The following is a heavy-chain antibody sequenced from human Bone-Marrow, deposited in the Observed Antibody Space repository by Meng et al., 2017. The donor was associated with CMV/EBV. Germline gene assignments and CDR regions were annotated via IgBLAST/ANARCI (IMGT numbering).Heavy chain of an antibody. V-gene: IGHV3-30*04. CDR3: AKVWAYYDFWSGLDV. Sequence: GGSLRLSCVASGITFSSYAMHWVRQAPGKGLEWVAVISYDGSNKYYADSVKGRFTISRDNSKNTLYLQMNSLRAEDTAVYYCAKVWAYYDFWSGLDVWGQGTTVTVSS. D-gene: IGHD3-3*01. CDR1: GITFSSYA. CDR2: ISYDGSNK. J-gene: IGHJ6*02.